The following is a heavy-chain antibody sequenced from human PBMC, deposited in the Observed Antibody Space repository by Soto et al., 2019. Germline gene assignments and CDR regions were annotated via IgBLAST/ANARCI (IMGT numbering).Heavy chain of an antibody. D-gene: IGHD5-18*01. J-gene: IGHJ4*02. CDR1: VFTFSTYG. CDR2: ISYDGSNK. V-gene: IGHV3-30*18. CDR3: AKGVSYSVIDY. Sequence: QVQLVESGGGVVRPWRSLRLSCAASVFTFSTYGLHWVRQSPAKGLEWVAGISYDGSNKYYADSVKGRFTISRDNSENTLYLQMSSLRAEDTAVYYCAKGVSYSVIDYWGQGTLVTVSS.